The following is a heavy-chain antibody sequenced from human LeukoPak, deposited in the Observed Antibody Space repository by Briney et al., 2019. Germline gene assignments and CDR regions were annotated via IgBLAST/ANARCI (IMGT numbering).Heavy chain of an antibody. J-gene: IGHJ4*02. CDR2: LNTHSGGT. CDR3: ARYYIEGRCFDY. D-gene: IGHD3-10*01. CDR1: RYTFTGYY. V-gene: IGHV1-2*02. Sequence: GASVKVSCKGSRYTFTGYYLNWVRQAPGQGLEWMGWLNTHSGGTNYAQNFQGRVTMTRDTSISTAYLELSRLTSDDTAMYYCARYYIEGRCFDYWGQGTLVTVSS.